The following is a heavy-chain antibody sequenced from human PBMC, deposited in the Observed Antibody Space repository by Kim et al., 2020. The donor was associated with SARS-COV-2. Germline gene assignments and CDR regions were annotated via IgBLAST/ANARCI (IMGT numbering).Heavy chain of an antibody. D-gene: IGHD6-19*01. CDR1: GGSISSYY. J-gene: IGHJ4*02. Sequence: SATLSLTCTVSGGSISSYYWSWIRQPPGKGLEWIGYIYYSGSTNYNPSLKSRVTISVDTSKNQFSLKLSSVTAADTAVYYCARYRSSGWYVGYCDYWGQG. CDR3: ARYRSSGWYVGYCDY. V-gene: IGHV4-59*08. CDR2: IYYSGST.